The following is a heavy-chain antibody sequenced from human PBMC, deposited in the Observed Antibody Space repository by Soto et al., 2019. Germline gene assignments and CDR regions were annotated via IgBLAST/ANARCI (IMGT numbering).Heavy chain of an antibody. V-gene: IGHV3-9*01. J-gene: IGHJ6*02. CDR3: AKEGVGTIFGLYYYYGMDV. CDR1: GFTFDDYA. CDR2: ISWNSGSI. Sequence: GGSLRLSCAASGFTFDDYAMHWVRQAPGKGLEWVSGISWNSGSIGYADSVKGRFTISRDNAKNSLYLQMNSLRAEDTSLYYCAKEGVGTIFGLYYYYGMDVWGQGTTVTVSS. D-gene: IGHD3-10*02.